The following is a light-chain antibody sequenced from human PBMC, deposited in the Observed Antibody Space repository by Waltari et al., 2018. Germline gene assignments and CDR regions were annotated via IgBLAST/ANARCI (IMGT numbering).Light chain of an antibody. CDR3: SSRELSGHVV. V-gene: IGLV3-19*01. Sequence: SSDLTQDPAVSVALGQTVRITCQGDILRTYYGNWFRQKPGQPPELVIDGKNIRPSGIPDRFSASRSGNTASLIITGAQAEDEADYYCSSRELSGHVVFGGGTRLTVL. J-gene: IGLJ2*01. CDR2: GKN. CDR1: ILRTYY.